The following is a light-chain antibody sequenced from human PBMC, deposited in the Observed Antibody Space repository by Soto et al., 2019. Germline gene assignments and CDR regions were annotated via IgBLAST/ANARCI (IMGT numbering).Light chain of an antibody. J-gene: IGLJ3*02. CDR1: SSDVGGYNY. Sequence: QSALTQPRSVSGSPGQPVTISCTGTSSDVGGYNYVSWYQQHPGKAPKLMIYDVSKRPPGVPDRFSGSKSGNTASLTISGLQAEDEADYSCCSYAGSNTLVFGGGTQLTVL. CDR2: DVS. CDR3: CSYAGSNTLV. V-gene: IGLV2-11*01.